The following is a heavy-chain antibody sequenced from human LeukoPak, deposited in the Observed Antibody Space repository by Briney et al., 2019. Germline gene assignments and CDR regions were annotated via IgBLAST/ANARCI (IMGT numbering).Heavy chain of an antibody. D-gene: IGHD3-22*01. CDR3: ARGDSSSWYFFDY. Sequence: ASVKVSCKASGYTFTGHYIHWVRQALGQGLEWMGWINPNSGGTNYVQRFQGRVTMTRDTSVSTAYLDLSSLTSDDTAVYYCARGDSSSWYFFDYWGQGTLVTVSS. CDR1: GYTFTGHY. J-gene: IGHJ4*02. CDR2: INPNSGGT. V-gene: IGHV1-2*02.